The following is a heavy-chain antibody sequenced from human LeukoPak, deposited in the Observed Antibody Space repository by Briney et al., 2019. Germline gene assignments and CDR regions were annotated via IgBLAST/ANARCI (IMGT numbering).Heavy chain of an antibody. CDR3: VRERLAGPDGWLDP. CDR1: GFTYSNFG. J-gene: IGHJ5*02. Sequence: PGGSLRLSCAASGFTYSNFGMNWVRQAPGKGLVWVSRINSDGSSTRYADSVKGRFTMSRDNAKNTVYLQMNSLRAEDTAVYYCVRERLAGPDGWLDPWGQGTLVTVSS. CDR2: INSDGSST. D-gene: IGHD6-19*01. V-gene: IGHV3-74*01.